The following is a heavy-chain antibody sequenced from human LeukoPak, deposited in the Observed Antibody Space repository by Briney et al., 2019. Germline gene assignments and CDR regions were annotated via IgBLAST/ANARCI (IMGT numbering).Heavy chain of an antibody. CDR1: GFTFSTYG. CDR2: ISGSGGST. Sequence: PGGSLRLSCAASGFTFSTYGMSWVRQAPGTGLEWVSAISGSGGSTYYADSVKGRFTISRDNSKNTLYLQMNSLRAEDTALYYCAKDLQTYYYDSSGYYPGGFDYWGQGTLVTVSS. CDR3: AKDLQTYYYDSSGYYPGGFDY. D-gene: IGHD3-22*01. J-gene: IGHJ4*02. V-gene: IGHV3-23*01.